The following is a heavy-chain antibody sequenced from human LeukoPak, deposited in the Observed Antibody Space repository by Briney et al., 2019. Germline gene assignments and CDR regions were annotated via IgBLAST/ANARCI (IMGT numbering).Heavy chain of an antibody. CDR1: GYTLTRYD. V-gene: IGHV1-8*01. Sequence: GASVQVSCKASGYTLTRYDINWVRQATGQGLEWMGWMNSNSGDTVYAQKFQGRVTMTRNTSINTAYMELSSLRSDDTAVYFCTRGRTIGHCTTTTCQNWFDPWGQGTLVTVSS. CDR2: MNSNSGDT. D-gene: IGHD2-2*01. J-gene: IGHJ5*02. CDR3: TRGRTIGHCTTTTCQNWFDP.